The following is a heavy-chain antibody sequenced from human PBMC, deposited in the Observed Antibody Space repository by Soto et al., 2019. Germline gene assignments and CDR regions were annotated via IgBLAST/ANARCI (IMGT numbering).Heavy chain of an antibody. CDR3: ARDPYDILTGYSYYSGMDV. J-gene: IGHJ6*02. CDR2: IWYDGSNK. D-gene: IGHD3-9*01. V-gene: IGHV3-33*01. CDR1: GFTFSSYG. Sequence: GGSLRLSYAASGFTFSSYGMHWVRQAPGKGLEWVAVIWYDGSNKYYADSVKGRFTISRDNSKNTLYLQMNSLRAEDTAVYYCARDPYDILTGYSYYSGMDVWGQGTTVTVSS.